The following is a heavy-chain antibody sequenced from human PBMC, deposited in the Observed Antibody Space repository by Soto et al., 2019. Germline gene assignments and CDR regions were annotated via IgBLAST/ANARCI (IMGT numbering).Heavy chain of an antibody. J-gene: IGHJ6*02. CDR3: TTDKGSTVVPIGADYYYYGMDV. Sequence: GGSLRLSCAASGFTFSNAWMNWVRQAPGKGLEWVGRIKSKTDGGTTDYAAPVKGRFTISRDDSKNTLYLQMNSLKTEDTAVYYCTTDKGSTVVPIGADYYYYGMDVWGQGTTVTVSS. CDR1: GFTFSNAW. D-gene: IGHD4-17*01. V-gene: IGHV3-15*07. CDR2: IKSKTDGGTT.